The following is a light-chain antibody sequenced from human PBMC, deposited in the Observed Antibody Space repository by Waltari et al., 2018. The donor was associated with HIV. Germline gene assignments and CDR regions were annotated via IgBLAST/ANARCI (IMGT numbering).Light chain of an antibody. Sequence: IQMTQSPSSLSASVGDRVTTTCRASQAVSGSLAWYKQSPGEAPAVLVYGASKVKSGVPSRFSGRGSGGEYTLTIDSLQPEDVGTYSCQQYFTPPWTFGQGTKVEI. V-gene: IGKV1-NL1*01. J-gene: IGKJ1*01. CDR2: GAS. CDR3: QQYFTPPWT. CDR1: QAVSGS.